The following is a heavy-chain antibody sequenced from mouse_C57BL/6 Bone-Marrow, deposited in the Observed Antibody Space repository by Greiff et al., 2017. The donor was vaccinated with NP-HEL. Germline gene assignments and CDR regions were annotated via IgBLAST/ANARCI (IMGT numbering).Heavy chain of an antibody. V-gene: IGHV1-81*01. CDR3: ARLFYYYGSSHWYFDV. Sequence: QVQLKQSGAELARPGASVKLSCKASGYTFTSYGISWVKQRTGQGLEWIGEIYPRSGNTYYNEKFKGKATLTADKSSSTAYMELRSLTSEDSAVYFCARLFYYYGSSHWYFDVWGTGTTVTVSS. D-gene: IGHD1-1*01. CDR2: IYPRSGNT. J-gene: IGHJ1*03. CDR1: GYTFTSYG.